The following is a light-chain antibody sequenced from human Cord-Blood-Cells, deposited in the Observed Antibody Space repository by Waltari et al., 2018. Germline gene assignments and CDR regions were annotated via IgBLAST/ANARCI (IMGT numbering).Light chain of an antibody. CDR3: QQYYSTPYT. Sequence: DIVMTQSPDSLAESLGERSTINCKSSPRVLYSSNNKNYLAWYQQKPGQPPKLLIYWASTRESGVPDRFSGSGSGTDFTLTISSLQAEDVAVYYCQQYYSTPYTFGQGTKLEIK. V-gene: IGKV4-1*01. CDR2: WAS. CDR1: PRVLYSSNNKNY. J-gene: IGKJ2*01.